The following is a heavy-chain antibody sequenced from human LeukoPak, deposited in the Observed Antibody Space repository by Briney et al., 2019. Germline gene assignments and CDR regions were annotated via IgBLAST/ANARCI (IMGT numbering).Heavy chain of an antibody. CDR2: INPNSGGT. CDR3: ARDGAQPYYYGSGSQNWFDP. CDR1: GYTFTGYY. J-gene: IGHJ5*02. D-gene: IGHD3-10*01. V-gene: IGHV1-2*02. Sequence: GASVKVSCKASGYTFTGYYMHWVRQAPGQGLEWMGWINPNSGGTNYAQKFQGRGTMTRGTSISTAYMELSRLRSDDTAVYYCARDGAQPYYYGSGSQNWFDPWGQGTLVTVSS.